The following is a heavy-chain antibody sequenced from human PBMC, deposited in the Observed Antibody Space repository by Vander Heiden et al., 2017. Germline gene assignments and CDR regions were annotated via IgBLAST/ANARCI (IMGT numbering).Heavy chain of an antibody. CDR1: GYSFTGYQ. Sequence: QVQLVQSGAEVKKPGASVEVSCKASGYSFTGYQMHWVRQAPGQGLEWMGWINPNSGGTNYAQKLQGRVTMTRDTSISTAYMELSRLRSDDTAVYYCARDRIAVAGTTGNAFDIWGQGTMVTVSS. D-gene: IGHD6-19*01. CDR3: ARDRIAVAGTTGNAFDI. J-gene: IGHJ3*02. V-gene: IGHV1-2*02. CDR2: INPNSGGT.